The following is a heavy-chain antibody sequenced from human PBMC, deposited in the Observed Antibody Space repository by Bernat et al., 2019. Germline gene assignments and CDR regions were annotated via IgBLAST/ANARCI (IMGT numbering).Heavy chain of an antibody. CDR3: ARHSYRSGWYFDL. CDR2: IYYRGST. V-gene: IGHV4-39*01. D-gene: IGHD3-3*01. J-gene: IGHJ2*01. Sequence: QLQLQESGPGLVKPSETLSLTCSVSGDSISSSSFYWGWVRQPPGKGLEWIGTIYYRGSTYYNPSLQSRVTLSVDTSKNRFSLKLSSVTAADTAVYYCARHSYRSGWYFDLWGRATLVTVSS. CDR1: GDSISSSSFY.